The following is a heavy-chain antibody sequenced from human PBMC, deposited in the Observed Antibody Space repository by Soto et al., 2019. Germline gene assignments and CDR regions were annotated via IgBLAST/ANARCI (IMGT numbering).Heavy chain of an antibody. CDR3: ARDRPPLDY. CDR1: GGSSSRGDYY. CDR2: IYYSGST. Sequence: TLSLTCTVSGGSSSRGDYYWSWIRQHPGKGLEWIGYIYYSGSTNYNPSLKSRVTISVDTSKNQFSLKLSSVTAADTAVYYCARDRPPLDYWGQGTLVTVSS. V-gene: IGHV4-30-4*01. J-gene: IGHJ4*02.